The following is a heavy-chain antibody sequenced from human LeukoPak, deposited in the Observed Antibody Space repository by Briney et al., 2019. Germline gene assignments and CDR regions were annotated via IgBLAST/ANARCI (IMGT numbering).Heavy chain of an antibody. J-gene: IGHJ4*02. V-gene: IGHV3-21*01. CDR2: ISSSSSYI. Sequence: PGGSLRLSCAASGFTFSSYSMNWVRQAPGKGLEWVSSISSSSSYIYYADSVKGRFTISRDNAKNSLYLQMNSLRSEDTAVYYCARKYYYDSSGPEGDYWGQGTLVTVSS. CDR1: GFTFSSYS. D-gene: IGHD3-22*01. CDR3: ARKYYYDSSGPEGDY.